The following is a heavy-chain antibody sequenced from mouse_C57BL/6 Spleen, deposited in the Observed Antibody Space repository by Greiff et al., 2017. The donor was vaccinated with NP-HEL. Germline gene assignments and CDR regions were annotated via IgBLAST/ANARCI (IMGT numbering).Heavy chain of an antibody. D-gene: IGHD2-10*02. CDR3: AKYRLGRYFDY. CDR2: INPSNGGT. J-gene: IGHJ2*01. CDR1: GYTFTSYW. V-gene: IGHV1-53*01. Sequence: VKLKQPGTELVKPGASVKLSCKASGYTFTSYWMHWVKQRPGQGLEWIGNINPSNGGTNYNEKFKGKATLTVDKSSSTAYMQLSSLTSEDSAVYYCAKYRLGRYFDYWGQGTTLTVSS.